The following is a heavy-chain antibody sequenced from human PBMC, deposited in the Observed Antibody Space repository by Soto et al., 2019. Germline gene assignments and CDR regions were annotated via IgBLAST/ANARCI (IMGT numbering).Heavy chain of an antibody. CDR2: IYKSATT. CDR1: GDSISNLDYF. Sequence: TLSLTCSVSGDSISNLDYFWAWIRQPPGQALEYIGYIYKSATTYYNPSFESRVAISVDTSKSQFSLNVTSVAAADTAVYFCARGRYCLTGRCFPNWFDSWGQGALVTVSS. D-gene: IGHD7-27*01. J-gene: IGHJ5*01. CDR3: ARGRYCLTGRCFPNWFDS. V-gene: IGHV4-30-4*01.